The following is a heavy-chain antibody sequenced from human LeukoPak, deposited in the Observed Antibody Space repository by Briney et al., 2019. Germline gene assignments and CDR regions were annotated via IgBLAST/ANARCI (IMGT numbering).Heavy chain of an antibody. J-gene: IGHJ4*02. CDR3: AKAGIGVVRYFDY. CDR1: GFTFNSYA. Sequence: EVSLRLSCAASGFTFNSYAMSWVPQAPGRGREWVTAIRGSGGGAYYADSVKGRYTISRDNSKNTLYLQMNSLRDEDTALYYCAKAGIGVVRYFDYWGQGTLVTVSP. V-gene: IGHV3-23*01. CDR2: IRGSGGGA. D-gene: IGHD6-19*01.